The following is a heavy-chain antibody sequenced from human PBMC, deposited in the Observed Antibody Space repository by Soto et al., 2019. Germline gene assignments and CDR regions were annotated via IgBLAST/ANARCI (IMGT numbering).Heavy chain of an antibody. V-gene: IGHV1-18*01. CDR1: GYTFTIYG. Sequence: ASVKVSCKASGYTFTIYGISWVRQAPGQGLEWMGWISAYNGNTNYAQKLQGRVTMTTDTSTSTAYMELRSLRSGDTAVYYCARGPIYYDFWSGYPPESYYGMDVCGQGTTVTVSS. D-gene: IGHD3-3*01. CDR2: ISAYNGNT. CDR3: ARGPIYYDFWSGYPPESYYGMDV. J-gene: IGHJ6*02.